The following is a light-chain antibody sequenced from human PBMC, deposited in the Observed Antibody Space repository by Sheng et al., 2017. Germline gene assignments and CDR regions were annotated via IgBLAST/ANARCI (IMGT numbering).Light chain of an antibody. J-gene: IGKJ1*01. CDR2: GAS. CDR3: QQYNNWPGET. Sequence: ETEMTQSPATLSVSPGERATLSCRASLTVATNLAWYQHRPGQAPRLLIYGASTRATGIPARFSGGGSGTEFTLTISSLQSEDFAVYYCQQYNNWPGETFGQGTKVEIK. CDR1: LTVATN. V-gene: IGKV3-15*01.